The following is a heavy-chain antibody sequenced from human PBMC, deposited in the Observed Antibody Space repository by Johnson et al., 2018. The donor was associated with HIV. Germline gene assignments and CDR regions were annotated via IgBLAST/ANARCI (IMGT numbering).Heavy chain of an antibody. CDR2: ISYDGSPK. CDR1: GFTFSNYG. CDR3: AREPWSHDAFDI. J-gene: IGHJ3*02. D-gene: IGHD2-8*02. V-gene: IGHV3-30*19. Sequence: QVQLVESGGGVVQPGRSLRLSCAASGFTFSNYGMHWVRQAPGKGLEWVAVISYDGSPKYYADSVKVRFTISSYNSKNTMYLQMNSLRAEDTAGYYCAREPWSHDAFDIWGQGTMVTVSS.